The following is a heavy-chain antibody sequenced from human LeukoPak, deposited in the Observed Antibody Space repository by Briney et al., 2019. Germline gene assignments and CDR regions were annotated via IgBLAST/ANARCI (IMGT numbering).Heavy chain of an antibody. D-gene: IGHD3-10*01. J-gene: IGHJ4*02. V-gene: IGHV3-21*01. CDR1: GFTFSSYS. Sequence: GGSLRLSCAASGFTFSSYSMNWVRQAPGKGLEWVSSISSSSSYIYYADSVKGRFTISRDNAKNSLYLQMNSLRAEDTAVYYCARWMVRGSAETRAGDLDYWGQGTLVTVSS. CDR3: ARWMVRGSAETRAGDLDY. CDR2: ISSSSSYI.